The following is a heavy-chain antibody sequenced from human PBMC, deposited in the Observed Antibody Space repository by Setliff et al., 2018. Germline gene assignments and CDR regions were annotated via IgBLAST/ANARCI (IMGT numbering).Heavy chain of an antibody. CDR3: AREQWLDPPGYYYMDV. Sequence: SETLSLTCTVSGGSISSSDYYWGWIRQPPGKGLEWIGSLYYSGSSYYNPSLKSRVTISVDTSKNQFSLKLNSVTAADMAVYYCAREQWLDPPGYYYMDVWAKGTTVTV. CDR1: GGSISSSDYY. CDR2: LYYSGSS. J-gene: IGHJ6*03. V-gene: IGHV4-39*07. D-gene: IGHD6-19*01.